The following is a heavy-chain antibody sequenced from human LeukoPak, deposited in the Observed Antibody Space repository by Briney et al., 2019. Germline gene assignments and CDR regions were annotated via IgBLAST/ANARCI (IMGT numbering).Heavy chain of an antibody. J-gene: IGHJ5*02. V-gene: IGHV3-7*01. CDR2: IKGDGSVK. D-gene: IGHD3-16*01. Sequence: GGSLRLSCAASGFTFSRHWMSWVRQAPGKGLEWVATIKGDGSVKHHVDSVKGRFIISRDNAENSLSLQMDSLRVEDTAMYYCARLLGDSTIYDLWGQGTLVTVSS. CDR3: ARLLGDSTIYDL. CDR1: GFTFSRHW.